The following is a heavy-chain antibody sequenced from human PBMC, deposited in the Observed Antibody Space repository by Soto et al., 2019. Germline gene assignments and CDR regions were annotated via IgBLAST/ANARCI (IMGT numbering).Heavy chain of an antibody. J-gene: IGHJ4*02. V-gene: IGHV3-30*04. CDR3: ARRPTPYSFDY. CDR2: ISYDGSNK. CDR1: GFTFSNYA. Sequence: GGSLRLSCAASGFTFSNYAMHWVRQAPGKGLEWVAVISYDGSNKYYADSVKGRFTISRDNSQNTLYLQMNSPTAEDTADYYCARRPTPYSFDYWGQGTLVTVSS.